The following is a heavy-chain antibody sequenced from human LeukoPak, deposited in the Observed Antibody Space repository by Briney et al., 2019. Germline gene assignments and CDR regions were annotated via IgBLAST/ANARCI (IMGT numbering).Heavy chain of an antibody. CDR2: LKQDGSET. V-gene: IGHV3-7*01. D-gene: IGHD5-24*01. Sequence: GGSLRLSCTASGFTFSRYWMNWVRRAPGKGLEWVASLKQDGSETAYVDSVKGRFTISRDNAKNSLYLQMNSLRAEDTAVYYCPKDYFVDGSNSRIFFDSWGQGTLVPVSS. J-gene: IGHJ4*02. CDR3: PKDYFVDGSNSRIFFDS. CDR1: GFTFSRYW.